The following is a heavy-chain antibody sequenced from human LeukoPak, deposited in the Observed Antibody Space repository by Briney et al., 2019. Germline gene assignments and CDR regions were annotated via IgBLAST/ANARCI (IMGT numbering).Heavy chain of an antibody. Sequence: GASVKVSCKASGYTFTSYGISWVRQAPGQGLEWMGWISAYNGNTNYAQKLQGRVTMTTDTSTSTAYMELRSLRSDDTAVYYCARAVGPALLRYFDWLSVGGYYYYMDVWGKGTTVTISS. J-gene: IGHJ6*03. D-gene: IGHD3-9*01. V-gene: IGHV1-18*01. CDR3: ARAVGPALLRYFDWLSVGGYYYYMDV. CDR2: ISAYNGNT. CDR1: GYTFTSYG.